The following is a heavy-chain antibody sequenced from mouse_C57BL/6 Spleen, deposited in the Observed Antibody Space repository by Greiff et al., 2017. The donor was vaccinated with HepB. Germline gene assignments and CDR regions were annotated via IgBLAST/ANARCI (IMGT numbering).Heavy chain of an antibody. CDR2: IDPSDSET. Sequence: QVQLKQPGAELVRPGSSVKLSCKASGYTFTSYWMHWVKQRPIQGLEWIGNIDPSDSETHYNQKFKDKATLTVDKSSSTAYMQLSSLTSEDSAVYYCARGFYDYDVRGYYFDYWGQGTTLTVSS. CDR1: GYTFTSYW. CDR3: ARGFYDYDVRGYYFDY. J-gene: IGHJ2*01. D-gene: IGHD2-4*01. V-gene: IGHV1-52*01.